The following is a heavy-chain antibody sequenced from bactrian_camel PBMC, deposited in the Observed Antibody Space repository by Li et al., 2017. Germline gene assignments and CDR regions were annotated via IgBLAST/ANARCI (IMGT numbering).Heavy chain of an antibody. CDR2: LERDGNE. V-gene: IGHV3S55*01. J-gene: IGHJ4*01. CDR1: GDTSGTVC. D-gene: IGHD4*01. Sequence: QVQLVESGGGSVQAGGSLRLSCAVSGDTSGTVCMAWFRQAPGKYREGIAHLERDGNEAYADSVKGRFTITKDNAKNTLYLEMNSLKPEDTAIYYCMASMSRAASDYCQHGARKIWGQGTQVTVS. CDR3: MASMSRAASDYCQHGARKI.